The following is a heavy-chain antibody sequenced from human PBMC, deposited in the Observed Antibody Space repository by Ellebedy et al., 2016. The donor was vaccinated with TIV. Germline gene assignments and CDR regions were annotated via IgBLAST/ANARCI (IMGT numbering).Heavy chain of an antibody. J-gene: IGHJ3*02. CDR2: ISGTGGDT. Sequence: GESLKISCAASGFTFSSYAMSWVRQAPGKGLEWVSVISGTGGDTYYADSVKGRFTISRDNAKNTLYLQMHSLRAEDTAVYYCAKSHDSSDYHYVGAFDIWGQGTMVTASS. V-gene: IGHV3-23*01. D-gene: IGHD3-22*01. CDR3: AKSHDSSDYHYVGAFDI. CDR1: GFTFSSYA.